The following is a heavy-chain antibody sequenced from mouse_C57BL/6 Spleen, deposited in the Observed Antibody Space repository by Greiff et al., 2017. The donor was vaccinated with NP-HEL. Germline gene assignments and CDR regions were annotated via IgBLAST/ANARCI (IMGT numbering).Heavy chain of an antibody. V-gene: IGHV1-81*01. D-gene: IGHD1-1*01. Sequence: QVQLQQSGAELARPGASVKLSCKASGYTFTSYGISWVKQRTGQGLEWIGGIYPRSGNTYYNEKFKGKATLTADKSSSTAYMELRRLTSEDSAVYFCARGKYYGSSHYFDYWGKGTTLTVSS. J-gene: IGHJ2*01. CDR3: ARGKYYGSSHYFDY. CDR2: IYPRSGNT. CDR1: GYTFTSYG.